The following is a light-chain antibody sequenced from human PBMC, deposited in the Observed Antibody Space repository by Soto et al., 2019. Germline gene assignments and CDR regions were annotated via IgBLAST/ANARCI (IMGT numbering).Light chain of an antibody. Sequence: DFQMTQSPSSLSAYVGDRVIITCRASQDIKNDLGWYQQKPEKAPTRLIYATPTLQSRVPSRFSGSGSATEFTVTISSLETEDFATYYCLQYNSDPFTFGQGTRLEIK. CDR2: ATP. CDR3: LQYNSDPFT. J-gene: IGKJ2*01. V-gene: IGKV1-17*01. CDR1: QDIKND.